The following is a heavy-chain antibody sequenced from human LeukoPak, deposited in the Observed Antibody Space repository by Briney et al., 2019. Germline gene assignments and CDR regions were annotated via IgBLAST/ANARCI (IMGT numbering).Heavy chain of an antibody. CDR3: ARGPPNWGYDY. V-gene: IGHV1-8*01. J-gene: IGHJ4*02. CDR1: GYTFTSYD. D-gene: IGHD7-27*01. CDR2: MSPNSGDT. Sequence: ASVKVSCKASGYTFTSYDFNCVRQATAKRPEGMGWMSPNSGDTGYAQKFQDRVTMTRNTSISTAYMELSSLRSDDTAVYYCARGPPNWGYDYWGPGTLVTVSS.